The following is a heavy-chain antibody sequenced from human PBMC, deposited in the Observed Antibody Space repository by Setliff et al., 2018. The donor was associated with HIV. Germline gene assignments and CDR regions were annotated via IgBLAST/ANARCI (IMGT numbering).Heavy chain of an antibody. D-gene: IGHD2-2*01. CDR2: IKQDGTEK. CDR3: ARDRGEYCSTTSCPFGY. Sequence: GGSLRLSCAASGFTFSSYWMNWVRQAPGKGLEWVANIKQDGTEKYYVDSVKGRFTISRDNAKNSLYLQMNSLRAEDTAVYYCARDRGEYCSTTSCPFGYWGQGTLVTVSS. V-gene: IGHV3-7*01. CDR1: GFTFSSYW. J-gene: IGHJ4*02.